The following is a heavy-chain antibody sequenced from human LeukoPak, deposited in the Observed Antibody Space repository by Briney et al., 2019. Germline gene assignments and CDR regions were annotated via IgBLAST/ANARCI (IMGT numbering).Heavy chain of an antibody. J-gene: IGHJ4*02. D-gene: IGHD2-8*01. V-gene: IGHV3-7*03. CDR2: INHNGNVN. CDR1: GFTFSSYW. Sequence: GGSLRLSCAASGFTFSSYWMNWARQAPGKGLEWVASINHNGNVNYYVDSVKGRFTISRDNSKNTLYLQMNSLRAEDTAVYYCAKDSNYDYWGQGTLVTVSS. CDR3: AKDSNYDY.